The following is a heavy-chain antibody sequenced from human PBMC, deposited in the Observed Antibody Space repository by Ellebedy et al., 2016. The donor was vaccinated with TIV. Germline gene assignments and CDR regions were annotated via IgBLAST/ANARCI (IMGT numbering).Heavy chain of an antibody. D-gene: IGHD6-19*01. J-gene: IGHJ4*02. Sequence: MPSETLSLTCTVPGGSISSYYWSWIRQPAGKGLEWIGRIYTSGSTDYNPSLKSRVTMSVDTSKNQFSLKLSSVTAADTAVYYCAIQYSSGHYYFDYWGQGTLVTVSS. V-gene: IGHV4-4*07. CDR1: GGSISSYY. CDR2: IYTSGST. CDR3: AIQYSSGHYYFDY.